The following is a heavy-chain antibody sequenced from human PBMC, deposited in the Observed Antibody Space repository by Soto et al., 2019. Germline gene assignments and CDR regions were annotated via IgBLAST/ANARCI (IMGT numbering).Heavy chain of an antibody. Sequence: ASVKVSCKASGYTFTSYYMHWVRQAPGQGLEWMGIINPSGGSTSYAQKFQGRVTMTRDTSTSTVYMELSSLRSEDTAVYYCARAGTIFGVVIINPIGMDVCGQGTTVTVSS. J-gene: IGHJ6*02. D-gene: IGHD3-3*01. CDR3: ARAGTIFGVVIINPIGMDV. CDR2: INPSGGST. V-gene: IGHV1-46*01. CDR1: GYTFTSYY.